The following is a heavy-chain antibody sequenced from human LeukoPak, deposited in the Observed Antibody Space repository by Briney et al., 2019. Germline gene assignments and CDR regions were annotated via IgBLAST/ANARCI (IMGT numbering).Heavy chain of an antibody. CDR2: ISGSGGST. CDR1: GFTFSSYA. V-gene: IGHV3-23*01. J-gene: IGHJ4*02. CDR3: AKTSGEGSYTFDY. Sequence: PGGSLRLPCAASGFTFSSYAMSWVRQAPGKGLEWVSAISGSGGSTYYADSVKGRFTISRDNSKNTLYLQMNSLRAEDTAVYYCAKTSGEGSYTFDYWGQGTLVTVSS. D-gene: IGHD7-27*01.